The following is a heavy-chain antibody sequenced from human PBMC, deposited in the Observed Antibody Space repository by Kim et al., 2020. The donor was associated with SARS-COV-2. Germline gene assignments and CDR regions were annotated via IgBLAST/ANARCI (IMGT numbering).Heavy chain of an antibody. CDR3: AREAVAGSFDY. J-gene: IGHJ4*02. Sequence: RYSQKFQARVTRTGETSATTAYLELSGLRSEDTAVYYCAREAVAGSFDYWGQGTLVTVSS. V-gene: IGHV1-3*01. D-gene: IGHD6-19*01.